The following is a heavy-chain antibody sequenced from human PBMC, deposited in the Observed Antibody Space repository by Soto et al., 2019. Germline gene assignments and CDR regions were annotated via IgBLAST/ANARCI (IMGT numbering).Heavy chain of an antibody. J-gene: IGHJ4*02. D-gene: IGHD1-1*01. V-gene: IGHV1-69*12. CDR3: ARPSSGRGAPDS. CDR1: GGTFTSYS. CDR2: IIHIFGTA. Sequence: QVQLVQSGAEVKKPGSAVKVSCKASGGTFTSYSLNWVRQAPGQGLEWMAYIIHIFGTANYAPKFQGRVTISADEYTCPTYMELNSLRYEYTAVYYCARPSSGRGAPDSCGQGTLVTVSS.